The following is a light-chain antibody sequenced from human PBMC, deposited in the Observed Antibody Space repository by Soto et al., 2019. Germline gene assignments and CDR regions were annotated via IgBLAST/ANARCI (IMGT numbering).Light chain of an antibody. CDR1: QSINSRY. CDR3: QQFGSSPGFT. CDR2: GAS. J-gene: IGKJ3*01. V-gene: IGKV3-20*01. Sequence: PGERATLSCRASQSINSRYLAWYQQKPGQAPRLLIYGASSRATGIPDRFSGSGSGTDFTLTISRLEPEDFAVYYCQQFGSSPGFTFGPGTKVDIK.